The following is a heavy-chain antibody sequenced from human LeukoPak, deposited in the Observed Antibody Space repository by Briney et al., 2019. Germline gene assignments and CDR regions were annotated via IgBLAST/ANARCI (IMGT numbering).Heavy chain of an antibody. J-gene: IGHJ4*02. CDR2: IKHDGSDK. V-gene: IGHV3-7*05. CDR3: AGEPRALAH. Sequence: GESLTLSCTASGFAFRGYWLSWVRQAPGKGLECVAMIKHDGSDKYYVDSVKRRLTISRDNAKNSLYLQMNSLAAEDTAVYYCAGEPRALAHRGQGTLVTVSS. CDR1: GFAFRGYW.